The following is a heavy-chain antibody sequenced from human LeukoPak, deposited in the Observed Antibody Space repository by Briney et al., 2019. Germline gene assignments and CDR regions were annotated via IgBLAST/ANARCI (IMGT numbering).Heavy chain of an antibody. CDR3: ARQHPFGYSYGPYSDY. V-gene: IGHV4-59*08. D-gene: IGHD5-18*01. CDR1: GGSISSYY. J-gene: IGHJ4*02. Sequence: SETLSLTCTVSGGSISSYYWSWIRQPPGKGLERIGDIYYSGSTNYTPSLKSRVTMSVDMSKNQFSLNLSSVTAADTAVYYCARQHPFGYSYGPYSDYWGQGTLVTVSS. CDR2: IYYSGST.